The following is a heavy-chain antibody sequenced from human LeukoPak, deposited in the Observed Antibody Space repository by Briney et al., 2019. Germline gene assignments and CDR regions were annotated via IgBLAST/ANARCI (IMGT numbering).Heavy chain of an antibody. V-gene: IGHV4-59*01. CDR1: GGSISSYY. D-gene: IGHD6-19*01. Sequence: SETLSLTCTVSGGSISSYYWSWIRQPPGKGLEWIGYIYYSGSTNYNPSLKSRVTISVDASKNQFSLKLSSVTAADTAVYYCASGVAGTDYFDYWGQGTLVTVSS. CDR3: ASGVAGTDYFDY. CDR2: IYYSGST. J-gene: IGHJ4*02.